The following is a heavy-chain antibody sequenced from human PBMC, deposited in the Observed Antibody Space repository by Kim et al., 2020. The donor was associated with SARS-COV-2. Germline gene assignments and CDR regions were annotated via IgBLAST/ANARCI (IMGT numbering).Heavy chain of an antibody. Sequence: KGRFTISRDNAKNSLYLQMNSLRAEDTAVYYCARDPAPYDYGDYVGAFDIWGQGTMVTVSS. V-gene: IGHV3-11*01. D-gene: IGHD4-17*01. CDR3: ARDPAPYDYGDYVGAFDI. J-gene: IGHJ3*02.